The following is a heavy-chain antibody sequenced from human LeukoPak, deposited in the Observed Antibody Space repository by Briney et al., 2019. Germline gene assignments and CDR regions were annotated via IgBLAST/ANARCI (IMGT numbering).Heavy chain of an antibody. D-gene: IGHD2-15*01. Sequence: ASVKVSCKASGYTFTNYAMNWVRQAPGQGLEWMGWINTNTGNPTYAQGFTGRFVFSLDTSVDTAYLQISSLRAEDTAVYYCARDPSRGTAWGQGTLVTVSS. CDR1: GYTFTNYA. CDR2: INTNTGNP. V-gene: IGHV7-4-1*02. J-gene: IGHJ5*02. CDR3: ARDPSRGTA.